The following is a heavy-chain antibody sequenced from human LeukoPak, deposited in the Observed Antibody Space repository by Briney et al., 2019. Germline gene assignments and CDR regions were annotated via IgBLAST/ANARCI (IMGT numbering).Heavy chain of an antibody. D-gene: IGHD3-9*01. Sequence: GGSLRLSCAASGFTFSSYWMSWVRQAPGKGLEWVANIKQDGSEKYYVDSVKGRFTISRDDSKNMLFLQMNGLRVEDTAIYYCARAPLPGYYNPLRYWGQGTLLTVSS. V-gene: IGHV3-7*01. CDR1: GFTFSSYW. J-gene: IGHJ4*02. CDR2: IKQDGSEK. CDR3: ARAPLPGYYNPLRY.